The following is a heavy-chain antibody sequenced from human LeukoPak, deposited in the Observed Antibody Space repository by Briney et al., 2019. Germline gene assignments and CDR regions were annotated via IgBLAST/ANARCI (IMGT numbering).Heavy chain of an antibody. Sequence: GGSLRLSCAASGFTPSSHAMSWVRQAPGKGLEWVSIISGSGDATYYTDSVKGRFTSSRDNSKNMLYLQMNSLRAEDTAVYYCARRYFDYWGQGTLVTVSS. CDR1: GFTPSSHA. CDR3: ARRYFDY. V-gene: IGHV3-23*01. J-gene: IGHJ4*02. CDR2: ISGSGDAT.